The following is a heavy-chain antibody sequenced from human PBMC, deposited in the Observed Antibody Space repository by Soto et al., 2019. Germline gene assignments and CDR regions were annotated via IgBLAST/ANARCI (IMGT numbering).Heavy chain of an antibody. D-gene: IGHD6-6*01. CDR3: ARGFSSSVWFDR. Sequence: EVQLVQSGGGLVQPGGSLRLSCAASGFSVTTNYMSWVRQAPGKGLEWVSAIYSGGDTYYADSVQGRFTIPRDNSDDTLYLQMTSLRAEDAAVYYWARGFSSSVWFDRWGQGTLVTVSS. J-gene: IGHJ5*02. V-gene: IGHV3-53*01. CDR2: IYSGGDT. CDR1: GFSVTTNY.